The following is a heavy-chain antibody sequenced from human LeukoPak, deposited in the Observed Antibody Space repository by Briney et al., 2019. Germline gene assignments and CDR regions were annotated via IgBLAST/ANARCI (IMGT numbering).Heavy chain of an antibody. Sequence: ASVKVSCKASGYTFTGYYMHWVRQAPGQGLEWMGWINPNSGGTNYAQKFQGRVTMTRDTSISTAYMELSRLRSDGTAVYYCARVRGNRYCSSTSCYTGWFDPWGQGTLVTVSS. J-gene: IGHJ5*02. CDR2: INPNSGGT. V-gene: IGHV1-2*02. CDR3: ARVRGNRYCSSTSCYTGWFDP. D-gene: IGHD2-2*02. CDR1: GYTFTGYY.